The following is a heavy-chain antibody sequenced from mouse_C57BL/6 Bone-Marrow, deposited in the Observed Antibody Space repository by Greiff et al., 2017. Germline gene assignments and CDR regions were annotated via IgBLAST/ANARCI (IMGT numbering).Heavy chain of an antibody. V-gene: IGHV1-69*01. CDR2: IDPSDSYT. Sequence: QVQLQQPGAELVMPGASVKLSCTASGYTFTSYWMHWVQQRPGQGLEWIGEIDPSDSYTNYNQKFKGKSTLTVDKSSSTAYMQLSSLASEDSAVYYCARERLAGYFDVWGTGTTVTVSS. CDR3: ARERLAGYFDV. D-gene: IGHD2-2*01. J-gene: IGHJ1*03. CDR1: GYTFTSYW.